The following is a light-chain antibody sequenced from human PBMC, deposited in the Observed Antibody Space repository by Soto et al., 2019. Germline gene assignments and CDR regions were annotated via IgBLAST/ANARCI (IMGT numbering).Light chain of an antibody. Sequence: QSALTQPASVSGSPGQSITISCTGASSDVGGYNYVSWYQQYPGKAHKLMIYDVSNRPSGVSNRFSGSKSGNTASLTISGLQAEDEADYYCSSYTSSSTLVVFGGGTKLTVL. CDR3: SSYTSSSTLVV. V-gene: IGLV2-14*01. CDR2: DVS. J-gene: IGLJ2*01. CDR1: SSDVGGYNY.